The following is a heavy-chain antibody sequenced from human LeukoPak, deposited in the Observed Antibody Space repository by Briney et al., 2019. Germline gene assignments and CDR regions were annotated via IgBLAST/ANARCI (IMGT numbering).Heavy chain of an antibody. J-gene: IGHJ4*02. V-gene: IGHV1-2*02. CDR1: GYTFTGYY. D-gene: IGHD4-17*01. CDR2: INPNSGGT. Sequence: ASVKVSCKASGYTFTGYYMHWVRQAPGQGLEWMGWINPNSGGTNYAQKFQGRVTMTRDTSISTAYMELSRLRSDDTAVYHCARVISNYGDYEGDFDYWGQGTLVTVSS. CDR3: ARVISNYGDYEGDFDY.